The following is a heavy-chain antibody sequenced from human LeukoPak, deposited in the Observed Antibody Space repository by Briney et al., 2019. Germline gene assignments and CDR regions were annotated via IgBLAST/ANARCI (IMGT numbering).Heavy chain of an antibody. Sequence: PGGSLTLSCEAPGFTFSTSVMHWVRQAPGKGLEWVAGRFTHYVDSVKGRFTISGDNSKKTVYLQMNSLRPEDTAIYYCAREGHSSGHAPAFDIWGQGTMVTVSS. CDR1: GFTFSTSV. D-gene: IGHD3-22*01. CDR2: RFT. V-gene: IGHV3-NL1*01. CDR3: AREGHSSGHAPAFDI. J-gene: IGHJ3*02.